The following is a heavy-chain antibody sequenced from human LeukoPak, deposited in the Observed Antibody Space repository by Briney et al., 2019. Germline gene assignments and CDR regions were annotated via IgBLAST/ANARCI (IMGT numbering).Heavy chain of an antibody. Sequence: PGGSLRLSCAASGFTFNSYAMHWVRQAPGKGLEYVSVISTNGDRTYYANSVKGRFTISRDNSKNTLYLQMGSLRPEDMAVYYCARDKAAVGNDYWGLGTLVTVSS. CDR3: ARDKAAVGNDY. CDR2: ISTNGDRT. D-gene: IGHD6-13*01. CDR1: GFTFNSYA. J-gene: IGHJ4*02. V-gene: IGHV3-64*01.